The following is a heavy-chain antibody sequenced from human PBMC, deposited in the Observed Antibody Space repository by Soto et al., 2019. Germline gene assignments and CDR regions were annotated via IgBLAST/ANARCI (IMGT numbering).Heavy chain of an antibody. CDR3: ARVPAPQGFLYYYDSSGYYRPSDY. CDR1: GFTFTDYY. V-gene: IGHV1-46*01. Sequence: EASVKVSCKASGFTFTDYYMHWVRQAPGQGLEWMGLINLRGGATTYAQKLQGRVTMTTDTSTSTAYMELRSLRSDDTAVYCCARVPAPQGFLYYYDSSGYYRPSDYWGQGTLVTVSS. D-gene: IGHD3-22*01. J-gene: IGHJ4*02. CDR2: INLRGGAT.